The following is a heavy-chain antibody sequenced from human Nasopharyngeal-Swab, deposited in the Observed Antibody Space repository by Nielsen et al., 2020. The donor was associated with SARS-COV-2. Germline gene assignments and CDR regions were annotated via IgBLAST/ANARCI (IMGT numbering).Heavy chain of an antibody. CDR2: ISWNSGSI. CDR1: GFTFDDYA. Sequence: LSLTCVASGFTFDDYAMHWVRQAPGKGLEWVSGISWNSGSIGYADSVKGRFTISRDNAKNSLYLQMNSLRAEDTALYYCAKDIDYGDYWGQGTLVTVSS. CDR3: AKDIDYGDY. V-gene: IGHV3-9*01. J-gene: IGHJ4*02.